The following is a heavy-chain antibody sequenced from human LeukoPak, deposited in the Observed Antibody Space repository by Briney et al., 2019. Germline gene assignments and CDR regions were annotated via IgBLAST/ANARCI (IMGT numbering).Heavy chain of an antibody. Sequence: GRSLRLSCAASGFTFSYYEMNWVRQAPGKGLEWVSYISSSVTTINYADSVKGRLTISRDNAKYSLYLQMNSLRAEDTAVYYCARGGYCSGGICYSYNAFDVWGQGTMVTVSS. CDR3: ARGGYCSGGICYSYNAFDV. V-gene: IGHV3-48*03. J-gene: IGHJ3*01. CDR2: ISSSVTTI. D-gene: IGHD2-15*01. CDR1: GFTFSYYE.